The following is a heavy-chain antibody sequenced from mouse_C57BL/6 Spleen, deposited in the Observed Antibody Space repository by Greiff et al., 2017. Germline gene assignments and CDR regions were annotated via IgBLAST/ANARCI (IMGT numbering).Heavy chain of an antibody. Sequence: VQLQQSGAELVRPGSSVKLSCKASGYTFTSYWMDWVKQRPGQGLEWIGNIYPSDSETHYNQKFKDKATLTVDKSSSTAYMQLSSLTSEDSAVYYCARDYYDYFDYWGQGTTLTVSS. D-gene: IGHD2-4*01. V-gene: IGHV1-61*01. CDR3: ARDYYDYFDY. CDR2: IYPSDSET. J-gene: IGHJ2*01. CDR1: GYTFTSYW.